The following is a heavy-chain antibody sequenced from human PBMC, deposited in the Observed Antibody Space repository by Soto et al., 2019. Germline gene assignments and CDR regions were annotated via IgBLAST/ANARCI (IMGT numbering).Heavy chain of an antibody. CDR2: ISYDGSNK. CDR1: GFTFSSYA. Sequence: GGSLRLSCAASGFTFSSYAMHWVRQAPGKGLEWVAVISYDGSNKYYADSVKGRFTISRDNSKNTLYLQMNSLRAEDTAVYYCAREEQDIVVVPAAIESKYWGQGTLVTVSS. CDR3: AREEQDIVVVPAAIESKY. V-gene: IGHV3-30-3*01. D-gene: IGHD2-2*01. J-gene: IGHJ4*02.